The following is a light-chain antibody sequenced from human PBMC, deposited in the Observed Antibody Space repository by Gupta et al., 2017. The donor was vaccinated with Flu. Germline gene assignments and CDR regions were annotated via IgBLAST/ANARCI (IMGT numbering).Light chain of an antibody. V-gene: IGLV6-57*01. CDR3: QSYDSSNHVV. CDR1: SGSSASNY. J-gene: IGLJ2*01. Sequence: NFMLTQPHSVSESPGKTVTIPCTRSSGSSASNYVQWYQQRPGSSPTTVIYYDNQRPSGVPDRFSGSIDSSSNSASLTISGLKTEDEADYYWQSYDSSNHVVFGGGTKLTVL. CDR2: YDN.